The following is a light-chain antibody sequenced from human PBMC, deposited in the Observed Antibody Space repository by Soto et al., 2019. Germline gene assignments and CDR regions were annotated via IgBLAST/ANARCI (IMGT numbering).Light chain of an antibody. J-gene: IGLJ2*01. CDR2: RSN. V-gene: IGLV1-47*01. Sequence: QSVLTQPPSASGTPGQRVSISCSGSSSNIGNNDVYWYQQLPGTAPRVLIYRSNQRPSGVPDRFSGSKSGTSAALAISGLRSEDEADYYCAAWDDSLSGHVVFGGGTQLTVL. CDR1: SSNIGNND. CDR3: AAWDDSLSGHVV.